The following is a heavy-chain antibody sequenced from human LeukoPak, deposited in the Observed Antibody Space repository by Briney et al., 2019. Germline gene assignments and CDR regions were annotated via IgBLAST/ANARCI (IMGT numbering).Heavy chain of an antibody. V-gene: IGHV4-39*07. J-gene: IGHJ4*02. CDR2: IYYSGST. CDR1: GGSISSYY. Sequence: PSETLSLTCTVSGGSISSYYWGWIRQPPGKGLEWIGSIYYSGSTYYNPSLKSRVTISVDTSKNQFSLKLSSVTAADTAVYYCARAPGAAWIDYWGQGTLVTVSS. D-gene: IGHD6-13*01. CDR3: ARAPGAAWIDY.